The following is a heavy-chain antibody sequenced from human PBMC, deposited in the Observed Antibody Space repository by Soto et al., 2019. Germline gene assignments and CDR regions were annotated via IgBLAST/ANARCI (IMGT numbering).Heavy chain of an antibody. Sequence: ASVKVSCKVSGYTLTELSMHWVRQAPGKGLEWMGGFDPEDGETIYAQKFQGRVTMTEDTSTDTAYMELSSLRSEDTAVYYCATTLYCTNGVCYTNYFDYWGQGPLVTVSS. D-gene: IGHD2-8*01. CDR2: FDPEDGET. V-gene: IGHV1-24*01. CDR1: GYTLTELS. CDR3: ATTLYCTNGVCYTNYFDY. J-gene: IGHJ4*02.